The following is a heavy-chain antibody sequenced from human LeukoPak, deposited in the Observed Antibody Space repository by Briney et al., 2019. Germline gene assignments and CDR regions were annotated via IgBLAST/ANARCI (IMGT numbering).Heavy chain of an antibody. CDR2: IKSDGKT. D-gene: IGHD3-22*01. CDR3: ARAPSEVGGYYPEYFRH. Sequence: PGGSLRLSCAASGFTVNTNYMNWVRQAPGKGLVWVSRIKSDGKTNYADSVKGRFTISRDNAKNTVSLQMDSLRAEDTGVYYCARAPSEVGGYYPEYFRHWGQGTLVTVSS. CDR1: GFTVNTNY. V-gene: IGHV3-74*01. J-gene: IGHJ1*01.